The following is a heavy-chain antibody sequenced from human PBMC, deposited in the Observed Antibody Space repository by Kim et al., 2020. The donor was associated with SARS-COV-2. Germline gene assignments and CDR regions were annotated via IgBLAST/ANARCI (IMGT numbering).Heavy chain of an antibody. CDR2: ICSYFINT. V-gene: IGHV3-30*02. D-gene: IGHD3-10*01. Sequence: GGSLRLSCASSGFTFSSYGMHWVRQAPGKGLECVAVICSYFINTSYSYSVQVLFPLSLDPSPPTLYLPLPTLLAAAPAVYYCAKDLQPFGAGDGGQG. CDR1: GFTFSSYG. J-gene: IGHJ4*02. CDR3: AKDLQPFGAGD.